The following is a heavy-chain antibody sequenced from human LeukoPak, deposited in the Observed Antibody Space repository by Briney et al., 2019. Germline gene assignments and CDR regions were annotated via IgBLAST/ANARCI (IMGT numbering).Heavy chain of an antibody. D-gene: IGHD6-13*01. V-gene: IGHV1-2*02. CDR2: INPNSGGT. CDR1: GYTFTGYY. Sequence: WASVKVSCKASGYTFTGYYMHWVRQAPGQGLEWMGWINPNSGGTNYAQKFQGRVTMTRDTSISTAYMELSRLRSDDTAVYYCARGRYGLAAAGTGWFDPWGQGTLVTVSS. CDR3: ARGRYGLAAAGTGWFDP. J-gene: IGHJ5*02.